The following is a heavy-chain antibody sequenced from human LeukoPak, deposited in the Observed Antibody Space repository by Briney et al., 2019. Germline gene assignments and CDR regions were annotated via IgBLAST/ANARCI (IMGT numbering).Heavy chain of an antibody. D-gene: IGHD3-16*01. V-gene: IGHV3-23*01. Sequence: GGSLRLSCPASGFTFSSYGMSWVRQAPGKGLEWVSSISGSGGNTYYADSVKGRFTISRDNSKNTLFLHMNSLRAEDTAVYYCAKALGGYHFDYWGQGTRVTVSS. CDR3: AKALGGYHFDY. CDR2: ISGSGGNT. CDR1: GFTFSSYG. J-gene: IGHJ4*02.